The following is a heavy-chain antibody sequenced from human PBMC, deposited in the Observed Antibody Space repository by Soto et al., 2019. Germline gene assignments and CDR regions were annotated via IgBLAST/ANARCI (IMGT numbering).Heavy chain of an antibody. D-gene: IGHD3-10*01. CDR2: INHSGST. CDR1: GGSFSGYY. J-gene: IGHJ6*02. V-gene: IGHV4-34*01. Sequence: QVQLQQWGAGLLKPSETLSLTCAVYGGSFSGYYWSWIRQPPGQGLEWIGEINHSGSTNYNPSLKSRVTRSVDTSKNQLSLTLISVTAADTAVYYCASASVTMVRGVIRGMYVWGQGTTVTVSS. CDR3: ASASVTMVRGVIRGMYV.